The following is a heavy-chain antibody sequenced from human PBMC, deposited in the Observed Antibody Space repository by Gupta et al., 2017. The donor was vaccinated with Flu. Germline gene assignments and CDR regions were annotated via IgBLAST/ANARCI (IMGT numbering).Heavy chain of an antibody. V-gene: IGHV1-2*06. CDR1: GYTFIGYY. CDR3: AREKFCSTASCYRWFDP. D-gene: IGHD2-2*02. Sequence: QVQLVQSGAEVKKPGASVKVSCRASGYTFIGYYIHWVRQAPGHGLEWMGRINPNSGGTNYVQKCQGRVTMTTDTSINTAYMELSRLRSDDTAVYYCAREKFCSTASCYRWFDPWGQGTLATVS. CDR2: INPNSGGT. J-gene: IGHJ5*02.